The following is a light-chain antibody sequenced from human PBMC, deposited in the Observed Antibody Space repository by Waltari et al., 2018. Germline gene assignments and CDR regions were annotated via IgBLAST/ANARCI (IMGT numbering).Light chain of an antibody. CDR3: QQYGSSPPIYT. Sequence: EIVLTQSPGTLSLSPGERATPPCRASQSVSSSYLAWYQQKPGQAPRPLIYGASSRATGIPDRFSGSGSGTDFTLTISRLEPEDFAVYYCQQYGSSPPIYTFGQGTKLEIK. CDR2: GAS. CDR1: QSVSSSY. V-gene: IGKV3-20*01. J-gene: IGKJ2*01.